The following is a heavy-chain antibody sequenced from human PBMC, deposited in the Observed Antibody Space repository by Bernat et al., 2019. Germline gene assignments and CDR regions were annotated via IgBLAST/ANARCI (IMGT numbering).Heavy chain of an antibody. CDR2: LSYDGINK. J-gene: IGHJ5*02. Sequence: QVQLVESGGGVVQPGRSLRLSCAASGFTFSSYTMHWVRQAPGKGLEWVAVLSYDGINKYYADSVRGRFTISRDNSQNTLYLQMNSLRTEDTAVYYCAAAVYFWSAKLNFDRWGQGTLVTVSS. V-gene: IGHV3-30-3*01. CDR3: AAAVYFWSAKLNFDR. CDR1: GFTFSSYT. D-gene: IGHD3-3*01.